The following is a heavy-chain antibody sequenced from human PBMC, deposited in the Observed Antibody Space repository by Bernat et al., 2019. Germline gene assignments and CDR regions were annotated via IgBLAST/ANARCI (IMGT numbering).Heavy chain of an antibody. CDR1: GGSISSSSYY. Sequence: QLQLQESGPGLVKPSETLSLTCTVSGGSISSSSYYWGWIRQPPGKGLEWIGSIYYSGNTYYNPSLKSRVTISVDTSKNQFSLKLSSVTAADTAVYYCATLTLGYCSSTSCYFDYWGQGTLVTVSS. D-gene: IGHD2-2*01. V-gene: IGHV4-39*01. J-gene: IGHJ4*02. CDR2: IYYSGNT. CDR3: ATLTLGYCSSTSCYFDY.